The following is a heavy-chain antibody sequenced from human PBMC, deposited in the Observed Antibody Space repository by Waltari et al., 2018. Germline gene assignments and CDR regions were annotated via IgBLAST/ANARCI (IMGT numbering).Heavy chain of an antibody. J-gene: IGHJ4*02. CDR3: ARGGTSGKIDY. CDR2: IIPIFGTA. Sequence: QVQLVQSGAEVKKPGSTVKVYCKASGGNFSSYALSWVRQAPGQGLEWMGGIIPIFGTANYAQKFQGRVTITADESTSTAYMELSSLRSEDTAVYYCARGGTSGKIDYWGQGTLVTVSS. V-gene: IGHV1-69*01. CDR1: GGNFSSYA. D-gene: IGHD2-2*01.